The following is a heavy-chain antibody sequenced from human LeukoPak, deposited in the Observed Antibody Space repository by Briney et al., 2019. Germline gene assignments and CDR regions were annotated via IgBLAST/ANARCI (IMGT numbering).Heavy chain of an antibody. CDR1: GFTFSSYA. Sequence: GGSLRLSCAASGFTFSSYAMGWVRQAPGKGLEWVSAISGSGGSTYYADSVKGRLTISRDNSKNTLYLQMNSLRAEDTAVYYCAKKGIAAAGLYWGQGTLVTVSS. J-gene: IGHJ4*02. CDR3: AKKGIAAAGLY. D-gene: IGHD6-13*01. CDR2: ISGSGGST. V-gene: IGHV3-23*01.